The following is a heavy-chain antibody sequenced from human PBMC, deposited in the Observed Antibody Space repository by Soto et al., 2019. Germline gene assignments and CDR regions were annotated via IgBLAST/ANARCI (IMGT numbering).Heavy chain of an antibody. CDR1: GYSFTSYW. J-gene: IGHJ6*02. CDR2: IYPGDSDT. D-gene: IGHD3-22*01. V-gene: IGHV5-51*01. CDR3: ASYLRDSSNRGYYYYGMDV. Sequence: GESLKISCKGSGYSFTSYWIGWVRQMPGKGLEWMGIIYPGDSDTRYSPSFQGQVTISADKSISTAYLQWSSLKASDTAMYYCASYLRDSSNRGYYYYGMDVWGQGTTVTVSS.